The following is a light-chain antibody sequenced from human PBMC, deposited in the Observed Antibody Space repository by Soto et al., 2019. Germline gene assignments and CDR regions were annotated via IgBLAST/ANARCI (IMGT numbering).Light chain of an antibody. CDR2: DIS. J-gene: IGKJ1*01. CDR3: QQYGSSPGT. V-gene: IGKV3-20*01. CDR1: QSVPDTY. Sequence: EIVLTQSPGSLSLSPGERGTLSCRASQSVPDTYFAWYQQKPGQAPSLLIYDISTRATGIPDRFSGSGSGTDFALTISRVXXXXXXXXFCQQYGSSPGTFGQGTKVEV.